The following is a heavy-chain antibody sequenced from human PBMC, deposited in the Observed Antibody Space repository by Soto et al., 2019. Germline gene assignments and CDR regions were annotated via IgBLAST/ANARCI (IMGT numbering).Heavy chain of an antibody. J-gene: IGHJ3*02. Sequence: QVQLVQSGAEVKKPGSSVKVSCKASGGTFSTYTIIWVRQAPGQGLEGMGRILPMLDITNSAQRFQGRVTITADKSTSTAYLELSSLRSEDTAVYYCTLGSWSAETFEIWGRGTMVTVSS. CDR3: TLGSWSAETFEI. D-gene: IGHD6-13*01. CDR2: ILPMLDIT. CDR1: GGTFSTYT. V-gene: IGHV1-69*02.